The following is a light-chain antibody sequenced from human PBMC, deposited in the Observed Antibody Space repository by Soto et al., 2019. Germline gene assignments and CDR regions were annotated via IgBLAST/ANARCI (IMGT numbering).Light chain of an antibody. V-gene: IGLV2-14*01. CDR2: EVS. Sequence: QPVLTQPASVSGSPGQSITISCTGTSSDVGFYNFVSWYQQHPGKAPKLMIYEVSNRPSGVSNRFSGSRSGNTVSLTISGLQAEDEADYYCSSYKSSSTPVVFGGGTKLTVL. CDR1: SSDVGFYNF. CDR3: SSYKSSSTPVV. J-gene: IGLJ2*01.